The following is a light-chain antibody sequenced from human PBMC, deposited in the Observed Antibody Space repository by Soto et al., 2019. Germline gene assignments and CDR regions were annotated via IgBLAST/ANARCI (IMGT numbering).Light chain of an antibody. CDR3: CSYAGSSTLL. Sequence: QSVLTQPAAVSGSPGQSITISCTGTSSDVGSYNFVSWYQQHPGKAPKLMIYEGSKRPSGVSNRFSGSKSGNTASLTISGLQAEDEADYYCCSYAGSSTLLFGGGTKVTVL. CDR1: SSDVGSYNF. V-gene: IGLV2-23*01. J-gene: IGLJ2*01. CDR2: EGS.